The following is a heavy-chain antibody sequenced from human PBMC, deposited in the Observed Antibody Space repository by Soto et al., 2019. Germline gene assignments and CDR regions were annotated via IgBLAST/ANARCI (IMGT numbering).Heavy chain of an antibody. CDR2: ISYDGSNK. J-gene: IGHJ3*02. Sequence: QVQLVESGGGVVQPGMSLRLSCAASGFTFRSYAMHWVRQAPGKGLEWVAVISYDGSNKYYADSVKGRFTISRDNSKNTLYLKMNSLRVEDTAVYYCVRAESGWWKYAFDIWGQWTMVTVSS. D-gene: IGHD6-19*01. CDR3: VRAESGWWKYAFDI. V-gene: IGHV3-30-3*01. CDR1: GFTFRSYA.